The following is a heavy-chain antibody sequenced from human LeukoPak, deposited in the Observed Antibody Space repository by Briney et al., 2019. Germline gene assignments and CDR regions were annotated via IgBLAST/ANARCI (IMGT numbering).Heavy chain of an antibody. CDR3: ARGPQYFYGSGNYYNGSFDY. Sequence: GGSLRLSCAASGFTFSDYWMHWVRQAPGKGLVWVSRINTDGSSTNYADSVKGRFTISRDNAKNTLYLQMNSLTAEDTAVYHCARGPQYFYGSGNYYNGSFDYWGQGTLVTVSS. V-gene: IGHV3-74*01. D-gene: IGHD3-10*01. J-gene: IGHJ4*02. CDR1: GFTFSDYW. CDR2: INTDGSST.